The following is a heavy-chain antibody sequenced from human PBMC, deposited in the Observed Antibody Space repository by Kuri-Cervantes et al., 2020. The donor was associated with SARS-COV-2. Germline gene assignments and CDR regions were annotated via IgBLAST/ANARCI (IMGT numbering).Heavy chain of an antibody. J-gene: IGHJ4*02. CDR1: GFTFSSYA. CDR3: ARSYDSSGYYYSGSTYYFDY. CDR2: ISGSGDST. D-gene: IGHD3-22*01. V-gene: IGHV3-23*01. Sequence: GESLKISCAASGFTFSSYAISWVRQAPGKGLEWGSAISGSGDSTYYADSVKGRFTISRDNSKNTLYLQMNSLRAEDTAVYYCARSYDSSGYYYSGSTYYFDYWGQGTLVTVSS.